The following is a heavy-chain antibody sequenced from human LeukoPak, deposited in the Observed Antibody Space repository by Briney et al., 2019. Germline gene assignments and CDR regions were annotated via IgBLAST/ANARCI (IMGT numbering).Heavy chain of an antibody. V-gene: IGHV4-4*07. Sequence: SETLSLTCTVSGGSISSYYWSWIRQPAGKGLEWIGRIYTSGSTNYNPSLKSRVTMSVDTSKNQFSLKLSSVTAADTAVYYCARGGGPFSYYDFWSGDYYFDYWGQGTLVTVSS. CDR2: IYTSGST. CDR1: GGSISSYY. J-gene: IGHJ4*02. CDR3: ARGGGPFSYYDFWSGDYYFDY. D-gene: IGHD3-3*01.